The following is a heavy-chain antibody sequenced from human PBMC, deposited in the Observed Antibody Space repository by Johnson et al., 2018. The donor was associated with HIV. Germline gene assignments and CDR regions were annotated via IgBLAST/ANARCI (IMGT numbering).Heavy chain of an antibody. D-gene: IGHD6-19*01. V-gene: IGHV3-NL1*01. CDR2: IYSGGST. J-gene: IGHJ3*02. Sequence: QVQLVESGGGVVQPGRSLRLSCAASGFTLDDYGIHWVRQAPGKGLEWVSVIYSGGSTYYADSVKGRFTISRDNSKNTLYLQMNSLRAEDTAVYYCARGKSSGWYGSGKGYAFDIWGQGTMVTVSS. CDR3: ARGKSSGWYGSGKGYAFDI. CDR1: GFTLDDYG.